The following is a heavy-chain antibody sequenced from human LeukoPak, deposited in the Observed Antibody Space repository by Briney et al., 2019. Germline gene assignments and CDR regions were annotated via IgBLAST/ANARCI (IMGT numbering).Heavy chain of an antibody. CDR2: IIPIFGTA. CDR1: GGTFSSYA. D-gene: IGHD1-1*01. J-gene: IGHJ3*02. Sequence: ASVKVSCKASGGTFSSYAISWVRQAPGQGLEWMGGIIPIFGTANYAQKFQGRVTITADKSTSTAYMELSSLRSEDTAVYYCARDRGTTGTTDDAFDIWGQGTLVTVSS. CDR3: ARDRGTTGTTDDAFDI. V-gene: IGHV1-69*06.